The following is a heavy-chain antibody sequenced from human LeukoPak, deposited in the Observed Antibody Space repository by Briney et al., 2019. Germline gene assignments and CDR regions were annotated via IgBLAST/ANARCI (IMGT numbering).Heavy chain of an antibody. V-gene: IGHV1-2*02. CDR1: GYTFTSYG. D-gene: IGHD2-2*01. J-gene: IGHJ5*02. Sequence: ASVKVSCKASGYTFTSYGISWVRQAPGQGLECMGWINPNSGGTNYAQKFQGRVTMTRDTSISTAYMELSRLRSDDTAVYYCARTYCSSTSCANWFDPWGQGTLVIVSS. CDR2: INPNSGGT. CDR3: ARTYCSSTSCANWFDP.